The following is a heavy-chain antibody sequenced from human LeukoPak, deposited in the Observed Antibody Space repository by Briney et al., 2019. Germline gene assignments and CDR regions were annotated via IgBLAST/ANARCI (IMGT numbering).Heavy chain of an antibody. V-gene: IGHV3-53*01. CDR2: IYSGGST. Sequence: PGGSLRLSCAASGFTVSSNYMSWVRQAPGKELEWVSIIYSGGSTYYADPVKGRFTISRDNSKNTLYLQMNSLRAEDTAVYYCASRSSDDYVWGSYRYHDYWGQGTLVTVSS. CDR1: GFTVSSNY. CDR3: ASRSSDDYVWGSYRYHDY. D-gene: IGHD3-16*02. J-gene: IGHJ4*02.